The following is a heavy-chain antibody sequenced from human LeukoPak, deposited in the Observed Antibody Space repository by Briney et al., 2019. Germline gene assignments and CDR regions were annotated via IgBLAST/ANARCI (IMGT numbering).Heavy chain of an antibody. D-gene: IGHD2-15*01. CDR1: GFTFSSYA. Sequence: GGSLRLSCVGSGFTFSSYAMGWVRPAPGKGLEWVSAISDSGDSTYHADSVKGRFTISRDNSKNTMYLQMNSLRAEDTAVYYCVKRESCIGGNCHHYFDYWGRGTLVTVSS. J-gene: IGHJ4*02. V-gene: IGHV3-23*01. CDR2: ISDSGDST. CDR3: VKRESCIGGNCHHYFDY.